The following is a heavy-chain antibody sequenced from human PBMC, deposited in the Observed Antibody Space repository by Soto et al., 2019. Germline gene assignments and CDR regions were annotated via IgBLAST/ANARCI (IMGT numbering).Heavy chain of an antibody. CDR1: GFTFSSYA. CDR3: AKDYYDSSGYYPAPFDY. CDR2: ISGSGGST. J-gene: IGHJ4*02. Sequence: GGSLRLSCAASGFTFSSYAMSWVRQAPGKGLVWVSAISGSGGSTYYADSVKGRFTISRDNSKNTLYLQMNSLRAEDTAVYYCAKDYYDSSGYYPAPFDYWGQGTLVTVSS. V-gene: IGHV3-23*01. D-gene: IGHD3-22*01.